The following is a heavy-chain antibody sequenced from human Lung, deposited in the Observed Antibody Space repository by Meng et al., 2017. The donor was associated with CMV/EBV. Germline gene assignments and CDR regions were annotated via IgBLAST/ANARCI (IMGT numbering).Heavy chain of an antibody. D-gene: IGHD2-15*01. CDR3: ARGFLAAKSGLRSLTY. V-gene: IGHV1-8*01. J-gene: IGHJ4*02. CDR2: MNPNSGNT. Sequence: ASVKVSXKASGYTFTSYDINWVRQATGQGLEWMGWMNPNSGNTGYAQKFQGRVTMTRNTSISTAYMELSSLRSEDTAVYYCARGFLAAKSGLRSLTYWGQETXVTVSS. CDR1: GYTFTSYD.